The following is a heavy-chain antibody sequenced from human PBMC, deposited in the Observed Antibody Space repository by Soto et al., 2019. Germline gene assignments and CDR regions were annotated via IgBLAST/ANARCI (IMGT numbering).Heavy chain of an antibody. CDR3: ATSLGGAVTILPGDYYGMDV. CDR1: GFTFSSYG. D-gene: IGHD4-4*01. CDR2: ISYDGSNK. V-gene: IGHV3-30*03. J-gene: IGHJ6*02. Sequence: GGSLRLSCAASGFTFSSYGMHWVRQAPGKGLEWVAVISYDGSNKYYADSVKGRFTISRDNSKNTLYLQMNSLRAEDTAVYYCATSLGGAVTILPGDYYGMDVWGQGTTVTVSS.